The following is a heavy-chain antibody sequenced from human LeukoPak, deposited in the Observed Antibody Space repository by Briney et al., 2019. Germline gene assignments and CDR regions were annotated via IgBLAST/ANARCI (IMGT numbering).Heavy chain of an antibody. D-gene: IGHD6-13*01. CDR3: ARNLAWYAHDC. CDR1: GFTFTEHW. CDR2: IETDGSEK. V-gene: IGHV3-7*01. Sequence: PGGSLRLSCAASGFTFTEHWMSWFRQAPGKGLEWVAIIETDGSEKYYVDSVKGRFTISRGNADNSLYLQMNSLGVEDTAVYFCARNLAWYAHDCWGQGTLVTVSS. J-gene: IGHJ4*02.